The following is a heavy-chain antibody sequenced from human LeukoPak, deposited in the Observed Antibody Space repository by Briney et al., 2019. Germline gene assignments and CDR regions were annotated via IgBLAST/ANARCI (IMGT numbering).Heavy chain of an antibody. Sequence: PSETLSLTCTVSGGSISGKYWTWIRQPAGKGLEWIGRIYSSGSTNYNPSLKSRVTMSVDTSKNQFSLKMSSVTAADTALYYCARDFCGNGCWFESWGQGTLVTVSS. J-gene: IGHJ5*01. CDR2: IYSSGST. V-gene: IGHV4-4*07. D-gene: IGHD6-19*01. CDR3: ARDFCGNGCWFES. CDR1: GGSISGKY.